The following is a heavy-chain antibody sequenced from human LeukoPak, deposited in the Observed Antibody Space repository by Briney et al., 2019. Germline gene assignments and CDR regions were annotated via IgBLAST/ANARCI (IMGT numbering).Heavy chain of an antibody. CDR3: ASYDFWSGYSGYGMDV. D-gene: IGHD3-3*01. CDR1: GGTFSSYA. CDR2: IIPIFGTA. V-gene: IGHV1-69*13. Sequence: ASVKVSCKVSGGTFSSYASSWVRQAPGQGLEWMGGIIPIFGTANYAQKFQGRVTITADESTSTAYMELSSLRSEDTAVYYCASYDFWSGYSGYGMDVWGQGTTVIVSS. J-gene: IGHJ6*02.